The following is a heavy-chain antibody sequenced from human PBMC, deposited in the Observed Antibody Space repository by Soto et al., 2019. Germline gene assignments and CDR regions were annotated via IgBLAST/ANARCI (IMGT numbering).Heavy chain of an antibody. CDR1: GFTFSSYA. CDR3: AKDSGDYLSFDY. Sequence: EVQLLESGGGLVQPGGSLRLSCAASGFTFSSYAMTWFRQAPGKGLEWFSGISGSGGSTFYVDSVNGRFTISRDTSKNTRYLQMNSLAAKDTAVYYCAKDSGDYLSFDYCGQGTLVPVST. CDR2: ISGSGGST. D-gene: IGHD4-17*01. J-gene: IGHJ4*02. V-gene: IGHV3-23*01.